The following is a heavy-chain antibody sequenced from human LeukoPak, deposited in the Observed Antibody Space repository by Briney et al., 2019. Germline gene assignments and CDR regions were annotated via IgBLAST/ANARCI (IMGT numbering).Heavy chain of an antibody. CDR3: ARQKCTSASCLTKNAFDI. CDR1: LSISGYY. CDR2: IYTSRST. Sequence: SETLSLTCTVSLSISGYYCSWVRHPPGKGLEWIGYIYTSRSTNYNPPLQIRVTISVDQYKNQFSLDLSSVTDADKAVYYCARQKCTSASCLTKNAFDIWGQGPMVTVSS. V-gene: IGHV4-4*09. D-gene: IGHD2-2*01. J-gene: IGHJ3*02.